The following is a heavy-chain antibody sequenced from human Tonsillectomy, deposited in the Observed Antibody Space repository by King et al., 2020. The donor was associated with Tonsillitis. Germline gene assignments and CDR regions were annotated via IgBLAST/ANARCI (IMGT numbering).Heavy chain of an antibody. J-gene: IGHJ4*02. D-gene: IGHD3-3*01. V-gene: IGHV1-2*02. CDR1: GYTFTGYY. Sequence: VKLVESGAEVKKPGASVKVSCKASGYTFTGYYMHWVRQAPGQGLEWMGWINPNSGGTNYAQKFQGRVTMTRDTSISTAYMELSRLRSDDTAVYYCARGAIRYYDFWSAPFDYWGQGTLVTVSS. CDR2: INPNSGGT. CDR3: ARGAIRYYDFWSAPFDY.